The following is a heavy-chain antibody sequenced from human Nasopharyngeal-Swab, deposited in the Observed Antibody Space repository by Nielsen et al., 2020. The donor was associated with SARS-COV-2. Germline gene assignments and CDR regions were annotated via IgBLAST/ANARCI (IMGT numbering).Heavy chain of an antibody. CDR2: INPSGGST. D-gene: IGHD6-19*01. CDR3: ARITVAAADY. V-gene: IGHV1-46*01. J-gene: IGHJ4*02. Sequence: VRQAPGQGLEWMGIINPSGGSTSYAQKFQGRVTMTRDTPTSTVYMELSSLRSEDTAVYYCARITVAAADYWGQGTLVTVSS.